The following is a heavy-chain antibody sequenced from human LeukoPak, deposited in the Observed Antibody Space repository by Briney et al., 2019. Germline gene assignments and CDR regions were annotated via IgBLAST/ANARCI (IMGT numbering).Heavy chain of an antibody. V-gene: IGHV3-23*01. Sequence: GGSLRLSCAASGFTFNYYAMSWVRQAPGKGLEWVSGINDNEGSTYYRGAVKGRFTISRDNTKNTVYLQLNNLRADDTAVYFCARHDSFIPYWGQGTLVIVSS. J-gene: IGHJ4*02. D-gene: IGHD5-18*01. CDR2: INDNEGST. CDR3: ARHDSFIPY. CDR1: GFTFNYYA.